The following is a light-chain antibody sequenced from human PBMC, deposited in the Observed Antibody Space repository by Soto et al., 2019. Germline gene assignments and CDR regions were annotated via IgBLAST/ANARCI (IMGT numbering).Light chain of an antibody. V-gene: IGLV2-14*01. J-gene: IGLJ2*01. CDR1: NSVVGDYNY. CDR2: DVN. CDR3: SSYTTSNTP. Sequence: QSALTQPASVSGAPGQSIIISCTGINSVVGDYNYVSWYQQHPGKAPKLLLYDVNNRPSGVSNRFSASKSGNTASLTISGLQSEDEADYYCSSYTTSNTPFGGGTKVTVL.